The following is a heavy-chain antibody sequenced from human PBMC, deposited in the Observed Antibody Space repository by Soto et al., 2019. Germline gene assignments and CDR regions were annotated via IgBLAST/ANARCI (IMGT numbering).Heavy chain of an antibody. D-gene: IGHD5-12*01. J-gene: IGHJ6*02. CDR2: ISGSGGST. CDR3: AKTTATPYYYYYGMDV. Sequence: GGSLRLSCAASGFTFSSYAMSWVRQAPGKGLEWVSAISGSGGSTYYADSVKGRFTISRDNSKNTLYLQMNSLRAEDTAVYYCAKTTATPYYYYYGMDVWGQGTTVTVSS. V-gene: IGHV3-23*01. CDR1: GFTFSSYA.